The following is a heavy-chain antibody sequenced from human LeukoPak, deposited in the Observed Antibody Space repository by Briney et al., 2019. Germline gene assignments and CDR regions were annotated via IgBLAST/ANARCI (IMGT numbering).Heavy chain of an antibody. CDR3: TTGESMVGSTIHIRWAD. Sequence: PGGSLRLSCAASGFTFSNAWMTWVRQAPGKGLEWVGRIKSKTAGGTIDYAAPVKGRFTISRDDSKNTLCLQMNSLKTEDTAVYYCTTGESMVGSTIHIRWADWGQGTLVTVSS. CDR2: IKSKTAGGTI. D-gene: IGHD1-26*01. V-gene: IGHV3-15*01. CDR1: GFTFSNAW. J-gene: IGHJ4*02.